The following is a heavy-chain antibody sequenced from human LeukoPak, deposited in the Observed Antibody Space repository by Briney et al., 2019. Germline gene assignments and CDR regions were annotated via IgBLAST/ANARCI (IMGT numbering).Heavy chain of an antibody. Sequence: GGSLRLSCAASGFTFSSYSMNWVRQAPGKGLEWVSYISRSSSTIYYADSVKGRFTISRDNAKNSLYLQMNSLRDEDTAVYYCAREGHSSGWSDYYGMDVWGQGTTVTVSS. CDR1: GFTFSSYS. D-gene: IGHD6-19*01. J-gene: IGHJ6*02. V-gene: IGHV3-48*02. CDR2: ISRSSSTI. CDR3: AREGHSSGWSDYYGMDV.